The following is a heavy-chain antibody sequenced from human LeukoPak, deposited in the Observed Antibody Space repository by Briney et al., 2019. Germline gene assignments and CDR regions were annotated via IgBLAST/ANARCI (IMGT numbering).Heavy chain of an antibody. CDR2: IYHSGST. Sequence: SETLSLTCTVSGYSISSGYYWGWIRQPPGKGLEWIGSIYHSGSTYYNPSLESRVTISVDTSKNQISLKLSSVTAADTAVYYCANLPGGAYCSGGSCYSGAYYYYMDVWGKGTTVTVSS. J-gene: IGHJ6*03. D-gene: IGHD2-15*01. CDR3: ANLPGGAYCSGGSCYSGAYYYYMDV. V-gene: IGHV4-38-2*02. CDR1: GYSISSGYY.